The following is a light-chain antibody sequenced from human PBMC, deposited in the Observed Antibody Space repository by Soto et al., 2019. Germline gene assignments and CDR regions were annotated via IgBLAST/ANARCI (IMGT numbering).Light chain of an antibody. CDR2: TAS. Sequence: DIQMTQSPSSLSASVGDRVTITCRASQNIGTYLNWNQQKPGKAPTVLIYTASTLQSGVPSRFSGSGSGTDFTLTINSLQPEDSATYYCHQSYSSLVYTFGPGTKLEIK. V-gene: IGKV1-39*01. CDR1: QNIGTY. J-gene: IGKJ2*01. CDR3: HQSYSSLVYT.